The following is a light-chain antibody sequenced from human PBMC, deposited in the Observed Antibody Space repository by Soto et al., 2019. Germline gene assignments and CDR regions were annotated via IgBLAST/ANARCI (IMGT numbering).Light chain of an antibody. CDR2: GAS. Sequence: EIVLTQSPGTLSLSPGERATLSCRASQSVDSNYLAWYQQKFGQAPKLLIYGASNRATGIPDRFSGSGSGTDFTLTIRRLEPEDFAVYCCHQYGSSKETFGRETKVDIK. CDR1: QSVDSNY. J-gene: IGKJ1*01. V-gene: IGKV3-20*01. CDR3: HQYGSSKET.